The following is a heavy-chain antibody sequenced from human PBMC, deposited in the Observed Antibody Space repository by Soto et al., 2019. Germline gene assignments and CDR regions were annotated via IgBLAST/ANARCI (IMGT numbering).Heavy chain of an antibody. D-gene: IGHD6-13*01. CDR1: GFTFSSYG. CDR3: ARGGIAAAGLDY. CDR2: IWYDGSNK. J-gene: IGHJ4*02. Sequence: QVQLVESGGGVVQPGRSLRRSCAASGFTFSSYGMHWVRQAPGKGLEWVAVIWYDGSNKYYADSVKGRFTISRDNSKNTLYLQMNSLRAEDTAVYYCARGGIAAAGLDYWGQVTLVTVSS. V-gene: IGHV3-33*01.